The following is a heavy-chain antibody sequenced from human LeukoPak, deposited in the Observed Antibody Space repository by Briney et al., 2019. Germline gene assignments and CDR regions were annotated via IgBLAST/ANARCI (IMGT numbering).Heavy chain of an antibody. J-gene: IGHJ4*02. Sequence: SGPTLVNPTQTLTLTCTFSGFSLSTSGVGVGWIRQPPGKALEWLALIYWDDDKRYSPSLNNRLTITRGTSKNQVVLTMTNMDPVDTGTYYCARANAVAGIIDYWGQGTLVTVSS. CDR2: IYWDDDK. V-gene: IGHV2-5*02. CDR3: ARANAVAGIIDY. D-gene: IGHD6-19*01. CDR1: GFSLSTSGVG.